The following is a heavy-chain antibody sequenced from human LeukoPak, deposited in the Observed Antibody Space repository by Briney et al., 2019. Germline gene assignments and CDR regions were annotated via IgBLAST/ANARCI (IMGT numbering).Heavy chain of an antibody. V-gene: IGHV4-34*01. CDR2: INHSGST. Sequence: PSESLSLTCAVYGGSFSGYYWRWIRQPPGKGLEWIGEINHSGSTNYNPSFKSQVTISADTSKNHVSLKLSSVTAADTAVYYCARDPWGEAHDCPHYWDQGTLVTVSS. D-gene: IGHD2-21*02. J-gene: IGHJ4*02. CDR1: GGSFSGYY. CDR3: ARDPWGEAHDCPHY.